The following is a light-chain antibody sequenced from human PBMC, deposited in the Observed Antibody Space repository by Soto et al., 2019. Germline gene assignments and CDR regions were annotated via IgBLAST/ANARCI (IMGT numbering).Light chain of an antibody. J-gene: IGLJ1*01. Sequence: QSALTQPRSVSGSPGQSVTISCTGTSSDVGDYNYVSWYQQYPGKAPKLMIYDVTKRPSGVPDRFSGSKSGNTASLTISGLQADDEAAYYCCSYEGSYSPYVFGTGTKVT. CDR3: CSYEGSYSPYV. V-gene: IGLV2-11*01. CDR1: SSDVGDYNY. CDR2: DVT.